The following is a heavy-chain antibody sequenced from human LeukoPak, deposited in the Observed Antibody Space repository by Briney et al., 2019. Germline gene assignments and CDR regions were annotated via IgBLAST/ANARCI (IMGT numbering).Heavy chain of an antibody. CDR1: GFTFSSYS. Sequence: GGSLRLSCAASGFTFSSYSMNWVRQAPGKGLEWVSSISSSSSYIYYADSVKGRFTISRDNSKNTLYLQMNSLRAEDTAVYYCAILDAYSSGWADYWGQGTLVTVSS. J-gene: IGHJ4*02. D-gene: IGHD6-19*01. CDR2: ISSSSSYI. CDR3: AILDAYSSGWADY. V-gene: IGHV3-21*01.